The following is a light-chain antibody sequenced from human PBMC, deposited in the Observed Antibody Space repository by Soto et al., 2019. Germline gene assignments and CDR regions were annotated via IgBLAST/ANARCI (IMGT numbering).Light chain of an antibody. CDR1: QRVTNNY. Sequence: EIVLTQAPGTLSLSPGERATLSCRASQRVTNNYLAWFQQKPGQAPRLLIYGASSRATGILDKFSGSGSGTDFNLTISRLEPEDFAVYYCQQYAESPITFGPGAKVDI. V-gene: IGKV3-20*01. CDR3: QQYAESPIT. CDR2: GAS. J-gene: IGKJ3*01.